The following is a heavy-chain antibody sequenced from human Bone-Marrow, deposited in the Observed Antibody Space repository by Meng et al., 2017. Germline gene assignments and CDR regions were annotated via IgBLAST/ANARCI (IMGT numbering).Heavy chain of an antibody. CDR2: ISYDGSNK. Sequence: GESLKISCAASGITFSSYAMHWVRQAPGKGLEWVAVISYDGSNKYYADSVKGRFTISRDNSKTTLYLQMNSLRAEDTAVYYCARVGTSSSWYGKQYYFDYWGQGTLVTVSS. V-gene: IGHV3-30*04. J-gene: IGHJ4*02. CDR1: GITFSSYA. CDR3: ARVGTSSSWYGKQYYFDY. D-gene: IGHD6-13*01.